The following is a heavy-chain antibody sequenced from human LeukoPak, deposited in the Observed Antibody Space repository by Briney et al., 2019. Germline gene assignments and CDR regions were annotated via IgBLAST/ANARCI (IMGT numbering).Heavy chain of an antibody. CDR3: AREARIVVVPAAIGPYYGMDV. CDR2: IYYSGST. V-gene: IGHV4-31*03. J-gene: IGHJ6*02. CDR1: GGSISSGGYY. Sequence: PSETLSLTCTVSGGSISSGGYYWSWIRQHPGKGLEWIGYIYYSGSTYYNPSLKSRVTISVDTSKNQFSLKLSSVTAADTAAYYCAREARIVVVPAAIGPYYGMDVWGQGTTVTVSS. D-gene: IGHD2-2*01.